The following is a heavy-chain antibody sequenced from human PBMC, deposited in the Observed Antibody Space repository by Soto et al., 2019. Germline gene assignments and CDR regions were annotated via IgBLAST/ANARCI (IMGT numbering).Heavy chain of an antibody. D-gene: IGHD1-20*01. CDR2: IYYSGNT. V-gene: IGHV4-31*03. CDR1: GGSISRGAHY. Sequence: QVQLQESGPGLVKPSETLSLSCTVSGGSISRGAHYWSWIRQHPGKGLELIGYIYYSGNTYFNPSLKSRATISTDMSKSQFTLEVNSVTAADTAVYYCARGDGRYPYGMDVWGQGTTVTVSS. J-gene: IGHJ6*02. CDR3: ARGDGRYPYGMDV.